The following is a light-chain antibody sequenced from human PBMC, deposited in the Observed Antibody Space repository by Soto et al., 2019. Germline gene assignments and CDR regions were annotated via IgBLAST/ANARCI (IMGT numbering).Light chain of an antibody. J-gene: IGKJ4*01. V-gene: IGKV3-11*01. CDR3: QQYGSSPALT. Sequence: EIVLTRAPATLSLSPGVRVSLSCRASQSVGRRLAWYQQKPGQAPRLLIYDTSKRATGVPARFSGSGSETDFTLTISRLEPGDFAVYYCQQYGSSPALTFGGGTKVDIK. CDR1: QSVGRR. CDR2: DTS.